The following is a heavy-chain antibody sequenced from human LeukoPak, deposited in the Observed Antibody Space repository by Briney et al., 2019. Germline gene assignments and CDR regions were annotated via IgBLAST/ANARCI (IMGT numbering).Heavy chain of an antibody. CDR2: IGIRCDT. Sequence: GGSLRLSCAASGFTFIDYDMHWVRQVIGKGLEWVSAIGIRCDTHYSGSVKGRFTISRENAESSLYLQMNSLRAEDTAVYYCARGGIQVSGIDEFDYWGQGTLVTVSS. CDR1: GFTFIDYD. D-gene: IGHD6-19*01. CDR3: ARGGIQVSGIDEFDY. J-gene: IGHJ4*02. V-gene: IGHV3-13*01.